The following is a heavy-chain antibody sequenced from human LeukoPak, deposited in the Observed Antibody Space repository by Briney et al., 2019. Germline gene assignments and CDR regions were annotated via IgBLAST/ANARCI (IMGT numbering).Heavy chain of an antibody. D-gene: IGHD3-16*01. Sequence: GGSLRLSCAASGFTFSSYSMNWVRQAPGKGLEWVSSVSSSSSYIYYADSVKGRFTISGDNAKNSLYLQMNRLSAEDTAVYYCARVLLSAGGVLDYWGQGTLVTVSS. CDR3: ARVLLSAGGVLDY. V-gene: IGHV3-21*01. CDR2: VSSSSSYI. J-gene: IGHJ4*02. CDR1: GFTFSSYS.